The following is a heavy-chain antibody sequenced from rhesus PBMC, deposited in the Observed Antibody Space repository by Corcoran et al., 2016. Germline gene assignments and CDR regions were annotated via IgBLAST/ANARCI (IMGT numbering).Heavy chain of an antibody. D-gene: IGHD4-35*01. Sequence: EVQLVESGGGLAKPGGSLRLSCAASGFSFSSYWMNWVRQTLGKGLEWISAIMSGGGSTYYANSVKGRFTISRDNSKNTLSLQMNSLRAEDTAVYYCAKEPTVTTSGYWGQGVLVTVSS. CDR3: AKEPTVTTSGY. CDR2: IMSGGGST. J-gene: IGHJ4*01. CDR1: GFSFSSYW. V-gene: IGHV3S42*01.